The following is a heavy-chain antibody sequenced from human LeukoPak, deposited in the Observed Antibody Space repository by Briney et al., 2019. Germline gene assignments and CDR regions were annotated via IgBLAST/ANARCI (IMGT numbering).Heavy chain of an antibody. J-gene: IGHJ6*02. CDR3: ARPGADCGSAGCYTYPYYGLDV. Sequence: ASVTVSCTASGYTFSSHGISWVRQAPGQGLEWMGWISAYNGNTKYAQNLQGRVTMTTDISTSIAYMELRSLRSDDTAVYYCARPGADCGSAGCYTYPYYGLDVWGQGTTVTVSS. CDR2: ISAYNGNT. D-gene: IGHD2-2*02. V-gene: IGHV1-18*01. CDR1: GYTFSSHG.